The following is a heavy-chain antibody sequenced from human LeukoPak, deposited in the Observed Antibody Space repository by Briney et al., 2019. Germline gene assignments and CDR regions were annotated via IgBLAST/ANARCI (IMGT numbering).Heavy chain of an antibody. CDR3: AKGGPYYFDY. CDR2: ISGSGAGT. V-gene: IGHV3-23*01. D-gene: IGHD3-16*01. J-gene: IGHJ4*02. Sequence: GGSLRLSCAASGFTFSSSAMSWVRQAPGKGLEWVSAISGSGAGTYYADSVKGRFTISRDTSKNTLYLQMNSLRAEDTAVYYCAKGGPYYFDYWGQGTLVTVSS. CDR1: GFTFSSSA.